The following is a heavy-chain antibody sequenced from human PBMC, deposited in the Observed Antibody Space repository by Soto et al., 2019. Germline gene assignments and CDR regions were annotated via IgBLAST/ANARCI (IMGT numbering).Heavy chain of an antibody. J-gene: IGHJ5*02. V-gene: IGHV3-53*04. D-gene: IGHD2-21*02. CDR2: MYSGGQT. CDR3: ARGRMGDYWFDA. Sequence: EVQLVESGGGLVQPGGSLRLSCAASGFTVSSSYMNWVRQAPGKGLEWVSSMYSGGQTSYADSVKGRFTISRHTSKNTLYLQMNSLRPEDTAVYYCARGRMGDYWFDAWGQGTLVTVSS. CDR1: GFTVSSSY.